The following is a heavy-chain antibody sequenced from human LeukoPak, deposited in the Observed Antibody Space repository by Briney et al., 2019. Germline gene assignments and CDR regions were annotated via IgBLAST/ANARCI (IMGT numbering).Heavy chain of an antibody. D-gene: IGHD3-10*01. V-gene: IGHV3-74*01. J-gene: IGHJ3*02. CDR1: GFTFSSYW. Sequence: PGGSLRLSCAASGFTFSSYWMHWVRQVPGQGLEWVSRINIYVSSTNYAHSLKGRFTISRNNATNTLCVQMNSLRAEDTAVYYCSTGSGHAFDIWGRGTMVTVSS. CDR3: STGSGHAFDI. CDR2: INIYVSST.